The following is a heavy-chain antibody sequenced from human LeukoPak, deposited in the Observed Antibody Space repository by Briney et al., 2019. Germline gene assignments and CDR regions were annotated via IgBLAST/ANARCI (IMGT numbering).Heavy chain of an antibody. CDR3: ARVEMATILGIDY. CDR2: INSDGSST. J-gene: IGHJ4*02. V-gene: IGHV3-74*01. Sequence: GGSLRLSCAASGFTFSSYWMHWVRQAPGKGLVWVSRINSDGSSTSYADSVKGRFTISRDNAKNTLYLQMNSLRAEDTAVYYCARVEMATILGIDYCGQGTLVTVSS. D-gene: IGHD5-24*01. CDR1: GFTFSSYW.